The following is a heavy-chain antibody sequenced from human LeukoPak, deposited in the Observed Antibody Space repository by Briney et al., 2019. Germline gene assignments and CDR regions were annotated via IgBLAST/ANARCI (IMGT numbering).Heavy chain of an antibody. CDR1: GGSISSYY. Sequence: SEPLSLTCTVSGGSISSYYWSWIRQPAGKGLEWIGRIYTSGSTNYNPSLKSRVTMSVDTSKNQFSLKLSSVTAADTAVYYCARDLAAADTYYYYYGMDVWGQGTTVTVSS. J-gene: IGHJ6*02. CDR3: ARDLAAADTYYYYYGMDV. D-gene: IGHD6-13*01. V-gene: IGHV4-4*07. CDR2: IYTSGST.